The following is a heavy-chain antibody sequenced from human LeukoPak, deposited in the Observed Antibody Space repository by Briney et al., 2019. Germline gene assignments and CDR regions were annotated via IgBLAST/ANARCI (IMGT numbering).Heavy chain of an antibody. J-gene: IGHJ4*02. CDR2: ICGSGGDT. CDR3: TKGVGFTMIGH. V-gene: IGHV3-23*01. CDR1: GFTFSSYA. D-gene: IGHD3-22*01. Sequence: GGSLRLSCAASGFTFSSYAMSWVRQAPGKGLEWVSGICGSGGDTYYVDSVKGRFTISRDNSKNTLYLQMSSLRADDSAVYYCTKGVGFTMIGHWGQGTLVTVSS.